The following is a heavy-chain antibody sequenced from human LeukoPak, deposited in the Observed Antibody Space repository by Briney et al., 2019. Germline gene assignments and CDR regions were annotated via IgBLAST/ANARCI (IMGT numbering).Heavy chain of an antibody. D-gene: IGHD7-27*01. CDR3: ARPRSDWGAFDI. J-gene: IGHJ3*02. V-gene: IGHV3-21*01. CDR1: GFTFSSYS. CDR2: ISSSSSYI. Sequence: PGGSLRLSCAASGFTFSSYSMNWVRQAPGKGLEWVSSISSSSSYIYYAHSVKGRFTISRDNAKSSLYLQMNSLRAEDTAVYYCARPRSDWGAFDIWGQGTMVTVSS.